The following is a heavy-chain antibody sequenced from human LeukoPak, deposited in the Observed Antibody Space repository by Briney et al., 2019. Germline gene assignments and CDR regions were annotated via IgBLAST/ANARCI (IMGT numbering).Heavy chain of an antibody. Sequence: ASVKISCKASGYTFTDYLMHWVQQAPGKGLEWMGRIDPEDGETKYADKFQGRLIITTDRSTGTAYMELSSLTSEDTAICYCATPFSGSHPSDYWGQGTLVTVSS. CDR1: GYTFTDYL. J-gene: IGHJ4*02. V-gene: IGHV1-69-2*01. CDR3: ATPFSGSHPSDY. CDR2: IDPEDGET. D-gene: IGHD1-26*01.